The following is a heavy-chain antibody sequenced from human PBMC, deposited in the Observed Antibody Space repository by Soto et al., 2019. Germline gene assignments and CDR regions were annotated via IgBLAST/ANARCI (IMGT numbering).Heavy chain of an antibody. CDR2: ISSSSSYI. J-gene: IGHJ6*03. Sequence: EVQLVESGGGLVKPGGSLRLSCAASGFTFSSYSMNWVRQAPGKGLEWVSSISSSSSYIYYADSVKGRFTISRDNAKSSLYMQMNSLSAEDTAVYYCARDSVVVPAAMYLGNHDYYYYYYMDVWGKGTTVTVSS. V-gene: IGHV3-21*01. CDR1: GFTFSSYS. D-gene: IGHD2-2*01. CDR3: ARDSVVVPAAMYLGNHDYYYYYYMDV.